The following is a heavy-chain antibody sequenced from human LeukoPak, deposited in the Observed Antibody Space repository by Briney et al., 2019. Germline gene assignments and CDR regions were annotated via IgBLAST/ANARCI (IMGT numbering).Heavy chain of an antibody. CDR3: ARMIVVVTAPSYYFDY. Sequence: GASLNVSCTPSGGTFTIYTISWVRQAPGQGLEWMGGIIPIFGTANYAQKFQGRVTITTDESTSTAYMELSSLRSEDTAVYYCARMIVVVTAPSYYFDYWGQGTLVAVSS. D-gene: IGHD2-21*02. V-gene: IGHV1-69*05. CDR2: IIPIFGTA. CDR1: GGTFTIYT. J-gene: IGHJ4*02.